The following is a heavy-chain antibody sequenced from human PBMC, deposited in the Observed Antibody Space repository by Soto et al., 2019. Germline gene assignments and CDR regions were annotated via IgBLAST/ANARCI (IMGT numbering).Heavy chain of an antibody. CDR2: INNDGSTT. Sequence: PGGSLRLSCAASGFTFSSYWMHWVRQAPGKGLVWVSRINNDGSTTNYADSVKGRFTISRDNANNTLYLQMNSLRAEDTAVYYCTAKSYWGQGALVTVSS. V-gene: IGHV3-74*01. CDR1: GFTFSSYW. J-gene: IGHJ4*02. CDR3: TAKSY.